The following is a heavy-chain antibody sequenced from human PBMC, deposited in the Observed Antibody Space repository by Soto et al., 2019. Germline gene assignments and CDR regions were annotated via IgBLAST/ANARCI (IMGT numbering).Heavy chain of an antibody. J-gene: IGHJ4*02. Sequence: PGGSLRLSCAASGFTFSTYSMNWVRQAPGKGLEWVSSISSSSSYIYYADSVKGRFTISRDNAKNSLYLQMNSLRAEDTAVYYCARGPAPIAAAGTNYWGQGTLVTVSS. V-gene: IGHV3-21*01. CDR1: GFTFSTYS. D-gene: IGHD6-13*01. CDR2: ISSSSSYI. CDR3: ARGPAPIAAAGTNY.